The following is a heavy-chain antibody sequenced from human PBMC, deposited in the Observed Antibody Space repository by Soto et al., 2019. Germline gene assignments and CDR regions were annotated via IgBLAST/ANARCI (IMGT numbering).Heavy chain of an antibody. CDR3: ARMDTAMGPPYYYYGMDV. CDR2: IIPIFGTA. J-gene: IGHJ6*02. Sequence: SVKVSCKASGGTFSSYAISWVRQAPGQGLEWMGGIIPIFGTANYAQKFQGRVTITADESTSTAYMELSSLRSEDTAVYYCARMDTAMGPPYYYYGMDVWGQGTTVTVS. CDR1: GGTFSSYA. D-gene: IGHD5-18*01. V-gene: IGHV1-69*13.